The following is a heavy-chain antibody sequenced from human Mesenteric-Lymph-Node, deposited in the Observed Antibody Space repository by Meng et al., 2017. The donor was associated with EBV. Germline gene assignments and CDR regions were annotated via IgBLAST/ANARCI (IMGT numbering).Heavy chain of an antibody. V-gene: IGHV3-74*01. CDR2: IYSDGATT. Sequence: VQLVEDGGVLVQPGGSLRLSCAGSGFIFRSYAIHWVRQAPGKGLVWVSRIYSDGATTGSANSVQSRFTISRDNAKKTMYLQMNSLRAEDTAVYYCAREVGRPGYWGRGTLVTVSS. D-gene: IGHD3-10*01. CDR3: AREVGRPGY. J-gene: IGHJ4*02. CDR1: GFIFRSYA.